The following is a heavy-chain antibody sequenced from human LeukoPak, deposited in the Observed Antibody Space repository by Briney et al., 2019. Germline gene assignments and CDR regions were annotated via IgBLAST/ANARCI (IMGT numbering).Heavy chain of an antibody. V-gene: IGHV4-59*01. CDR2: IYYSGST. D-gene: IGHD3-22*01. CDR1: GGSISSYY. J-gene: IGHJ4*02. Sequence: SETLSLTCTVSGGSISSYYWSWIRQPPGKGLEWIGYIYYSGSTNYNPSLKSRVTISVDTSKNQFSLKLSSVTAADTAVYYCARGVPGITMIVVRGQGTLVTVSS. CDR3: ARGVPGITMIVV.